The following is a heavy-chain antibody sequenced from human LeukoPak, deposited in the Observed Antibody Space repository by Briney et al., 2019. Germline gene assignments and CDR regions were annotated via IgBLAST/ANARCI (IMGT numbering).Heavy chain of an antibody. Sequence: ASVKVSCKASGYTFTSYDINWVPQATGQGLEWRGWMNPNSGNLDYAQKFQGRVTMTRNTSISTAYMELSSLRSEDTAVYYCARGYGDYYYYGMDVWGQGTTVTVSS. CDR3: ARGYGDYYYYGMDV. CDR1: GYTFTSYD. J-gene: IGHJ6*02. D-gene: IGHD4-17*01. V-gene: IGHV1-8*01. CDR2: MNPNSGNL.